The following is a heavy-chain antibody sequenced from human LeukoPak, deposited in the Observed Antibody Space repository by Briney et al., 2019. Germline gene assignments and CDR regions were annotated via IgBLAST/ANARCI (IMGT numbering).Heavy chain of an antibody. J-gene: IGHJ4*02. V-gene: IGHV1-2*02. D-gene: IGHD3-10*01. Sequence: ASVKVSCKASGYTFTGYYMHWVRQAPGQGLEWMGWINPNSGGTNYAQKFQGRVTMTRDTSISTAYMEPSRLRSDDTAVYYCARDGYYYYGSGENSIDYWGQGTLVTVSS. CDR3: ARDGYYYYGSGENSIDY. CDR2: INPNSGGT. CDR1: GYTFTGYY.